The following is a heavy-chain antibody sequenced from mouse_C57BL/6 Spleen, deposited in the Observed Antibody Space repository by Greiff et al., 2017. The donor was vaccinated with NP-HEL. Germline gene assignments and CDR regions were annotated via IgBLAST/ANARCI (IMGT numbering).Heavy chain of an antibody. CDR1: GYAFSSSW. J-gene: IGHJ4*01. CDR2: LYPGDGDT. Sequence: QVQLQQSGPELVKPGASVKISCKASGYAFSSSWMNWVKQRPGKGLEWIGRLYPGDGDTNYNGKFKGKATLTADKSSSTAYMQLSSLTSEDSAVYFCARDRYAMDYWGQGTSVTVSS. CDR3: ARDRYAMDY. V-gene: IGHV1-82*01.